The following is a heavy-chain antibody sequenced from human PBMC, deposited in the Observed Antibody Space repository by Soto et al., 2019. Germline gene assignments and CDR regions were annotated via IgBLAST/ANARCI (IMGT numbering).Heavy chain of an antibody. CDR1: GFTVSSNY. V-gene: IGHV3-66*01. CDR3: ARDRIPKGWEV. Sequence: GGSLRLSCAASGFTVSSNYMSWVRQAPGKGLEWVSVIYSGGRTYYADSVKGRFTISRDNSKNTLYLQMNSLRAEDTAVYYCARDRIPKGWEVWGLGTTVSVSS. CDR2: IYSGGRT. J-gene: IGHJ6*02.